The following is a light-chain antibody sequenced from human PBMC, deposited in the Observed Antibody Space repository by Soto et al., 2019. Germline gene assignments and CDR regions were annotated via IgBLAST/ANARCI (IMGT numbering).Light chain of an antibody. CDR2: GAS. CDR3: QQYGSSPWT. CDR1: QSVSSTY. Sequence: EILLTQSPCTLTLSPGERATVSCRASQSVSSTYLAWYQQKPGQAPTLLIYGASSRATGIPERFSGSGSGTDFTLTISRLEPEDFAVYYCQQYGSSPWTFGQGTKVDIK. V-gene: IGKV3-20*01. J-gene: IGKJ1*01.